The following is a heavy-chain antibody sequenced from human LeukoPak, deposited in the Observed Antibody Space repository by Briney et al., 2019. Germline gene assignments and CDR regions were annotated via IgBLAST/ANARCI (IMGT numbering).Heavy chain of an antibody. CDR2: ISGSGGST. D-gene: IGHD3-10*01. CDR1: GFTFSSYA. Sequence: PGGSLRLSCAASGFTFSSYAMSWVRQAPGKGLEWVSAISGSGGSTYYADSVKGRFTISRDNAKNTLYLQMNSLRAEDTAVYYCARAPITMVRGVTDYWGQGTLVTVSS. CDR3: ARAPITMVRGVTDY. V-gene: IGHV3-23*01. J-gene: IGHJ4*02.